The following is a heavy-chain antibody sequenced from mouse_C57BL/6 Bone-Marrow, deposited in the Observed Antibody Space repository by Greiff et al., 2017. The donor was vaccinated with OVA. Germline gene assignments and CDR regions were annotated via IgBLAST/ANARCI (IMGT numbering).Heavy chain of an antibody. CDR2: ISDGGSYT. D-gene: IGHD1-1*01. CDR3: ARPVPYFDY. V-gene: IGHV5-4*01. Sequence: DVQLVESGGGLVKPGGSLKLSCAASGFTFSSYAMSWVRQTPEKRLEWVATISDGGSYTYYPDNVKGRFTISRDNAKNNLYLQMSHLKSEDTAMYYCARPVPYFDYWGQGTTLTVSS. J-gene: IGHJ2*01. CDR1: GFTFSSYA.